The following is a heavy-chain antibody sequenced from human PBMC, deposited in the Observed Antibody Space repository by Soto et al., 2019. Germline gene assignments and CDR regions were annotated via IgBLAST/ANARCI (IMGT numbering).Heavy chain of an antibody. Sequence: QVHLEESGGGLVKPGGSLRLSCAASGFIFSDAYMSWIRQAPGKGLEWISYISPGGEYTKYADSVKGRFTISRDNVKNSMHLQMNSLRADDTVVYYCARESWSNPDYWAQGTLGTVSS. CDR2: ISPGGEYT. CDR1: GFIFSDAY. CDR3: ARESWSNPDY. J-gene: IGHJ4*02. V-gene: IGHV3-11*05. D-gene: IGHD1-1*01.